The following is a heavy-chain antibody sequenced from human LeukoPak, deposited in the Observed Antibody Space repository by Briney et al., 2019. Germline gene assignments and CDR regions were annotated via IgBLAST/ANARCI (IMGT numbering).Heavy chain of an antibody. Sequence: SVKVSCKASGGTFSSYAFTWVRQAPGQGLEWMGGIIPIFGAASYAQKFQGRVTITADESTSTAYMELSSLRSEDTAVYYCARDFRDYAHPLPFDYWGQGTLVTVSP. D-gene: IGHD4-17*01. CDR2: IIPIFGAA. CDR1: GGTFSSYA. CDR3: ARDFRDYAHPLPFDY. J-gene: IGHJ4*02. V-gene: IGHV1-69*13.